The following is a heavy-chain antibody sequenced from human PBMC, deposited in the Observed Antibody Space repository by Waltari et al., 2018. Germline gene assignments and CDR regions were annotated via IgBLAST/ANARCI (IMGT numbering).Heavy chain of an antibody. CDR3: ARDRGRRGYDFYYYYGMDV. CDR2: ISSSSSYI. V-gene: IGHV3-21*01. Sequence: EVQLVESGGGLVKPGGSLRLSCAASGFTFSSYSMNWVRQAPGKGLEWVSSISSSSSYIYYADSVKGRFTISRDNAKNSLYLQMNSLRAEDTAVYYCARDRGRRGYDFYYYYGMDVWGQGTTVTVSS. J-gene: IGHJ6*02. CDR1: GFTFSSYS. D-gene: IGHD5-12*01.